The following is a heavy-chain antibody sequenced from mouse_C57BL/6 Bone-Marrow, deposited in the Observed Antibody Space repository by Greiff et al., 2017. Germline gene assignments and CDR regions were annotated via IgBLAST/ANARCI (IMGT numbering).Heavy chain of an antibody. J-gene: IGHJ1*03. CDR2: IRNKANGYTT. Sequence: EVKLEESGGGLVQPGGSLSLSCAASGFTFTDYYMSWVRQPPGKALEWLGFIRNKANGYTTDYSASVKGRFTISRDNSQSILYLQMNARRAEDSATYYCARLAFITAVVAYYWYFDVWGTGTTVSVSS. V-gene: IGHV7-3*01. CDR1: GFTFTDYY. CDR3: ARLAFITAVVAYYWYFDV. D-gene: IGHD1-1*01.